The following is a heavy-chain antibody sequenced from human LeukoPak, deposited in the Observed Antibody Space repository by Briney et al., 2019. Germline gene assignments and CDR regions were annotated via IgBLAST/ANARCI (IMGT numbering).Heavy chain of an antibody. J-gene: IGHJ3*02. CDR2: ISSSSSYI. CDR1: GFTFSSYS. CDR3: ARDQGPGSGFYAFDI. V-gene: IGHV3-21*01. D-gene: IGHD3-22*01. Sequence: GGSLRLSCAASGFTFSSYSMIWVRQAPGKGLEWVSSISSSSSYIYYADSVKGRFTISRDNAKNSLYLQMNSLRAEDTAVYYCARDQGPGSGFYAFDIWGQGTMVTVSS.